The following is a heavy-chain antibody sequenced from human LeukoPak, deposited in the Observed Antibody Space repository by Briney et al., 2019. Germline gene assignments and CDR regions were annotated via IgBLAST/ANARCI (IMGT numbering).Heavy chain of an antibody. CDR3: AKGTPIVVVPAADY. V-gene: IGHV3-48*04. CDR2: ISSSSSTI. D-gene: IGHD2-2*01. J-gene: IGHJ4*02. CDR1: GFTFSSYS. Sequence: GGSLRLSCAASGFTFSSYSMNWVRQAPGKGLEWVSYISSSSSTIYYADSVKGRFTISRDNAKNSLYLQMNSLRAEDTAVYYCAKGTPIVVVPAADYWGQGTLVTVSS.